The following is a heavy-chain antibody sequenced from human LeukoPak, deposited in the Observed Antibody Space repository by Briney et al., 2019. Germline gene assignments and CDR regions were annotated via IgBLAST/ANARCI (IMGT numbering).Heavy chain of an antibody. CDR3: ATQILLCHYY. J-gene: IGHJ4*02. CDR1: GYSISSGYY. CDR2: IFYSGST. Sequence: SETLSLTCTVSGYSISSGYYWRWIRQSPGKGLEWIGTIFYSGSTYYNPSLKSRVTISVDTSKNQFSLKLSSVTAADTAVYYCATQILLCHYYWGQGTLVTVSS. V-gene: IGHV4-38-2*02. D-gene: IGHD2/OR15-2a*01.